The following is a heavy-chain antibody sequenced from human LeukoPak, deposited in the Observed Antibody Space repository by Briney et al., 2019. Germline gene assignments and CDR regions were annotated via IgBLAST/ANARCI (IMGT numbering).Heavy chain of an antibody. Sequence: GGSLRLSCAASGFTFSSYAMSWVRQAPGKGLEWVSAINGSGGSTYYADSVKGRFSISRDNSKNTLYLQMNSLRAEDTAVYYCAKDGGSSSGLYSVYWGQGTLVTVSS. CDR3: AKDGGSSSGLYSVY. CDR1: GFTFSSYA. V-gene: IGHV3-23*01. CDR2: INGSGGST. J-gene: IGHJ4*02. D-gene: IGHD6-19*01.